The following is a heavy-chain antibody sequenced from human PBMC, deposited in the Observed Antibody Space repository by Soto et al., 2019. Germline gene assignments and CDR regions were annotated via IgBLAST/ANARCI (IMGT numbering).Heavy chain of an antibody. CDR2: INHSGST. Sequence: SETLSLTCAVYGGSFSGYYWSWIRQPPGKGLEWIGEINHSGSTNYNPSLKSRVTISVDTSKNQFSLKLTSVTAADTAVYYCARHGERTIRSLNWFDYWGQGTLVTVSS. CDR3: ARHGERTIRSLNWFDY. D-gene: IGHD4-17*01. CDR1: GGSFSGYY. J-gene: IGHJ5*01. V-gene: IGHV4-34*01.